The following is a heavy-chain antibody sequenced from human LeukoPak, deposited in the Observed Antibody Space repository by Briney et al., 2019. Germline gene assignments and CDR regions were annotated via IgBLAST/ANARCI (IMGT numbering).Heavy chain of an antibody. Sequence: SVKVSCKASGGTFSSYAISWVRQAPGQGLEWMGGIIPIFGTANYAQKIQGRVTITTDESTSTAYMELSSLGSEDTAVYYCASTTYYYDSSGYLLDYWGQGTLVTVSS. CDR2: IIPIFGTA. CDR3: ASTTYYYDSSGYLLDY. J-gene: IGHJ4*02. D-gene: IGHD3-22*01. CDR1: GGTFSSYA. V-gene: IGHV1-69*05.